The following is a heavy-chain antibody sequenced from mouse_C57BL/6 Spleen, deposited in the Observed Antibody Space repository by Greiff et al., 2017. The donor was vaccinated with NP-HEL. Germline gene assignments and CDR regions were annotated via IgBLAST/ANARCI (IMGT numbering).Heavy chain of an antibody. CDR1: GFTFTDYY. CDR2: IRNKANGSTT. CDR3: SRCYYGNYYFDD. J-gene: IGHJ2*01. D-gene: IGHD2-1*01. V-gene: IGHV7-3*01. Sequence: EVQVVESGGGLVQPGGSLSLSCAASGFTFTDYYMSWVRQPPGKAFEWLGFIRNKANGSTTEYSASVKGRFTTSRDNSQSILYLQMNALRAEYSATYYCSRCYYGNYYFDDWGQGTTLTVSS.